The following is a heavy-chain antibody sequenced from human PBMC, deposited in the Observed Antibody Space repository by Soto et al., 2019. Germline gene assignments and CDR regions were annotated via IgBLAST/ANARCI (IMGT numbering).Heavy chain of an antibody. Sequence: TLSLTCVVSGDSINSVKFLYSWLRQTRGRGLEWIGSFYHTDTTYYKPSHKRRTAIRVDTSRSQYSLTLLSVTAGDTAVYYCARERAMDRNGPFHPWGPGTLVTVSS. CDR3: ARERAMDRNGPFHP. V-gene: IGHV4-30-4*01. CDR1: GDSINSVKFL. D-gene: IGHD1-1*01. CDR2: FYHTDTT. J-gene: IGHJ1*01.